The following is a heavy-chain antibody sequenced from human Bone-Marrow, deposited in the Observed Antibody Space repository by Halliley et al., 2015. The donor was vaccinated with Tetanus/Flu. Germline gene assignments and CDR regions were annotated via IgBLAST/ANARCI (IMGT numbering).Heavy chain of an antibody. CDR2: IYYTGGT. D-gene: IGHD3-10*01. Sequence: TLSLTCTVSGGSFSSYYWSWIRQPPGKGLEWIGYIYYTGGTNYNPSLKNRVTISVDTSKNQFSLRLSSVTAADTAVYYCGRGVRSNWCVAWSHRALVPVSS. CDR3: GRGVRSNWCVA. CDR1: GGSFSSYY. V-gene: IGHV4-59*12. J-gene: IGHJ5*01.